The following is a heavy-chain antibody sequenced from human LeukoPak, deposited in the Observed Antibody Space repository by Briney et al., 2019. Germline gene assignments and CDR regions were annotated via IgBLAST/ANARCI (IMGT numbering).Heavy chain of an antibody. CDR2: IGTAGDT. D-gene: IGHD6-13*01. J-gene: IGHJ4*02. V-gene: IGHV3-13*01. CDR3: ARGSWYGERAEKPEFDY. CDR1: GFTFSSYD. Sequence: GGSLRLSCAASGFTFSSYDMHWVRQATGKGLEWVSAIGTAGDTYYPGSVKGRFTISRENAKNSLYLQMNSLRAGDTAVYYCARGSWYGERAEKPEFDYWGQGTLVTVSS.